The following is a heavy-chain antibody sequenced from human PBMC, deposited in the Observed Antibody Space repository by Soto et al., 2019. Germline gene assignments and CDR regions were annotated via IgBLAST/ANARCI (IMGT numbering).Heavy chain of an antibody. Sequence: QVQLVESGGGVVQPGRSLRLSCAASGFTFSSYGMHWVRQAPGKGLEWVAVIWYDGSNKYYADSVKGRFTISRDNSKNTLYLQMNSLRAEDTAVYYCARGEPDYGDYFDYWGQGTLVTVSS. J-gene: IGHJ4*02. D-gene: IGHD4-17*01. CDR1: GFTFSSYG. V-gene: IGHV3-33*01. CDR2: IWYDGSNK. CDR3: ARGEPDYGDYFDY.